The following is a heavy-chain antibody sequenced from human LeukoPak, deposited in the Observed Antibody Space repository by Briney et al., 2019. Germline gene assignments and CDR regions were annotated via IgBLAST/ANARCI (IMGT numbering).Heavy chain of an antibody. J-gene: IGHJ4*02. Sequence: SETLSLTCTVSGGSISNYYWSWIRQPPGKGLEWIAYIYETGHTSYNPSLKTRVTISLDTSKNQFSLKLNSVTAADTAVYYCVRHALRGGFDSWGQGTLVAVSS. D-gene: IGHD5-12*01. V-gene: IGHV4-59*08. CDR2: IYETGHT. CDR3: VRHALRGGFDS. CDR1: GGSISNYY.